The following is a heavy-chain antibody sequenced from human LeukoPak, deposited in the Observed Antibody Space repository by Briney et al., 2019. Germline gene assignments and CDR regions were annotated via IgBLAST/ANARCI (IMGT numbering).Heavy chain of an antibody. CDR2: IYYSGST. CDR3: ARASRITMIVVVITFFDY. CDR1: GGSISSGDYY. D-gene: IGHD3-22*01. J-gene: IGHJ4*02. Sequence: SETLSLTCTVSGGSISSGDYYWSWIRQPPGKGLEWIGYIYYSGSTYYNPSLKSRVTISVDTSKNQFSLKLSSVTAADTAVYYCARASRITMIVVVITFFDYWGQGTLVTVSS. V-gene: IGHV4-30-4*01.